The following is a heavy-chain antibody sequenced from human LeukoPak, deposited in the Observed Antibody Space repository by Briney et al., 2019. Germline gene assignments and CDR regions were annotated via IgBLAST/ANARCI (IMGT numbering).Heavy chain of an antibody. Sequence: ASVKVSCKASGYTFTSDGISWVRQAPGQGLEWMGWISAYNGNTNYAQKLQGRVTMTTDTSTSTAYMELRSLRSDDTAVYYCARDSRYWGSGYSYYFDYWGQGTLVTVSS. CDR2: ISAYNGNT. CDR3: ARDSRYWGSGYSYYFDY. D-gene: IGHD3-22*01. V-gene: IGHV1-18*01. CDR1: GYTFTSDG. J-gene: IGHJ4*02.